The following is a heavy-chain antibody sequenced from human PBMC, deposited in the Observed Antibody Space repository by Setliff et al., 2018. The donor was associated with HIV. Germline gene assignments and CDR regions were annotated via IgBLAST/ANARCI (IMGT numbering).Heavy chain of an antibody. J-gene: IGHJ6*03. CDR1: GFTFTTYG. D-gene: IGHD5-18*01. V-gene: IGHV3-33*01. CDR3: TRLRGYSFGLASYYYYYMDV. Sequence: PGGSLRLSCAASGFTFTTYGMHWVRQAPGKGLEWVAVTWYDGSKTSYAESVKGRFTISRDNSKSILYLQMSGLRSEDTAMYYCTRLRGYSFGLASYYYYYMDVWGKGTTVTVSS. CDR2: TWYDGSKT.